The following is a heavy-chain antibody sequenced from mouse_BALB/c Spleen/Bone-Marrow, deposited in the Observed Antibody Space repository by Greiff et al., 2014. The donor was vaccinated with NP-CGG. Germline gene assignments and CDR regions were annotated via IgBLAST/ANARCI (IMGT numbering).Heavy chain of an antibody. CDR2: IDPSDSET. Sequence: QVQLKESGAELVKPGASVKLSCKTSGYTFTSYWMSWVKQRPGRGLEWIGRIDPSDSETHCNQKFKDKATLTVDKSSSTAYIQLSSLTSEDSAVYYCARDYGYYFDYWGQGTTLTVSS. V-gene: IGHV1-69*02. CDR1: GYTFTSYW. CDR3: ARDYGYYFDY. D-gene: IGHD1-2*01. J-gene: IGHJ2*01.